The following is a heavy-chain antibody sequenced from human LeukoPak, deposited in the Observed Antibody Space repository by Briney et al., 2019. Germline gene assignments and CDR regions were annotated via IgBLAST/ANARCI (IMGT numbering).Heavy chain of an antibody. CDR3: ARGGYGSSWYLNY. V-gene: IGHV4-59*01. J-gene: IGHJ4*02. D-gene: IGHD6-13*01. Sequence: SETLSLTCTVSGGSISSYYWSSIRQPPGKGLEWIGYIYYSGSTNYNPSPKRRVTISEDPAKNQVALRLSSVPAADTAVYCCARGGYGSSWYLNYWREGTLVSVS. CDR2: IYYSGST. CDR1: GGSISSYY.